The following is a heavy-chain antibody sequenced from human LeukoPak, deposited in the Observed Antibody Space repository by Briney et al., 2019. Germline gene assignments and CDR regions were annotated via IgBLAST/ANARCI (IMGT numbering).Heavy chain of an antibody. CDR3: ANVRNGY. Sequence: PGGSLRLSCAASGFTFSNYAMNWVRQAPGKGLEWVSTFSGGGSGSTYYADSVKGRFTISRDNSKNTLYLQMSSLRAEDTAVYYCANVRNGYWGQGTLVTVSS. CDR2: FSGGGSGST. V-gene: IGHV3-23*01. J-gene: IGHJ4*02. CDR1: GFTFSNYA.